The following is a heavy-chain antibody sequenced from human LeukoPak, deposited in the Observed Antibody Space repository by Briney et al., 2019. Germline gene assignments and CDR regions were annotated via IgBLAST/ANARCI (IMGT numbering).Heavy chain of an antibody. D-gene: IGHD7-27*01. V-gene: IGHV4-59*08. CDR2: IYYSGST. CDR1: GVSISSYY. Sequence: SETLSLTCTVSGVSISSYYWSWIRQPPGKGLEWIGYIYYSGSTNYNPSLKSRVTISVDTSKNQFSLKLSSVTAADTAVYYCAGRFPPNWGNRRAPDDAFDIWGQGTMVTVSS. CDR3: AGRFPPNWGNRRAPDDAFDI. J-gene: IGHJ3*02.